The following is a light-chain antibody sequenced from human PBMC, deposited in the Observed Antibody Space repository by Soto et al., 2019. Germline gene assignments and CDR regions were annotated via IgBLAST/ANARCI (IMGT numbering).Light chain of an antibody. CDR2: AAS. CDR1: ESIARH. V-gene: IGKV1-39*01. CDR3: QQTYSTLSIT. Sequence: DIQMTQSPSSLSASVGDRVTITCRASESIARHLNWYQQKPGRAPNLLIYAASSLQNGVPSRFRSGGSGTDFTLTISNLQPEDFATYYCQQTYSTLSITFGQGTRLEMK. J-gene: IGKJ5*01.